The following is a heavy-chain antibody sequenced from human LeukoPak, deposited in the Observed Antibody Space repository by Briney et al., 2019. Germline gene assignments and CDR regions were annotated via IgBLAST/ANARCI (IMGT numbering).Heavy chain of an antibody. CDR2: INHSGST. V-gene: IGHV4-34*01. J-gene: IGHJ6*02. CDR1: GGSFSGYY. CDR3: ARGNRGAFYGMDV. D-gene: IGHD1-26*01. Sequence: SETLSLTCAVYGGSFSGYYWSWIRQSPGKGLEWIGEINHSGSTNYNPSLKSRVTISVDTSKNQFSLKLSSATAADTAVYYCARGNRGAFYGMDVWGQGTTVTVSS.